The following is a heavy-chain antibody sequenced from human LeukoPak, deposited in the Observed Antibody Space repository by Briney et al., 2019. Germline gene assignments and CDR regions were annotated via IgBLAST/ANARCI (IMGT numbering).Heavy chain of an antibody. J-gene: IGHJ4*02. V-gene: IGHV3-9*01. CDR1: GFTFDDYA. Sequence: PGGSLRLSCAASGFTFDDYAMHWVRQAPGKGLEWVSGISWNSGSIGYADSVKGRFTISRDNAKNSLYLQMNSLRAEDTALYYCAKDMTRYFDWLLRCWGQGTLVTVSS. CDR2: ISWNSGSI. D-gene: IGHD3-9*01. CDR3: AKDMTRYFDWLLRC.